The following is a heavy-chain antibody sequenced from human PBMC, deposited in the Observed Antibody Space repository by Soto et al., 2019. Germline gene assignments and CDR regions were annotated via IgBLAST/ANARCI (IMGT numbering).Heavy chain of an antibody. CDR1: GGSISSGGYS. J-gene: IGHJ4*02. CDR2: IYHSGST. D-gene: IGHD3-22*01. CDR3: ASLRGGYGTSGYDY. V-gene: IGHV4-30-2*01. Sequence: QLQLQESGSGLVKPSQTLSLTCAVSGGSISSGGYSWSWIRQPPGKGLEWIGYIYHSGSTYYTPSPKTRVTIXTXRXKNQFSLKLSSVTAADTAVYYCASLRGGYGTSGYDYWGQGTLVTVSS.